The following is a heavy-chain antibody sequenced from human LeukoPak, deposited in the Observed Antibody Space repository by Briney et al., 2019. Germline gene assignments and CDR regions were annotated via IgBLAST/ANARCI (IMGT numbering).Heavy chain of an antibody. CDR1: GGSISSYY. V-gene: IGHV4-59*01. CDR2: IYYSGST. Sequence: SETLSLTCTVSGGSISSYYWSWIRQPPGKGLEWIGYIYYSGSTNYNPSLKSRVTISVDTSKNQFSLKLSSVTAADTAVYYCARGGAPTEQDDAFDIWGQGTMVTVSS. CDR3: ARGGAPTEQDDAFDI. J-gene: IGHJ3*02.